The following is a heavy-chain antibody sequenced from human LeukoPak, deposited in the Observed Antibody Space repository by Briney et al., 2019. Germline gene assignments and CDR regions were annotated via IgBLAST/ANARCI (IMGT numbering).Heavy chain of an antibody. Sequence: GGSLTLSCTASGLTFSSYGMLWVRQAPGKGLECVTDIWYDGSNKYYAGPVKGRFTISRDNSKNTLYLQMNSLRADDTAVYYCAKGAYCSGGRCPGAFDIWGQGTMVTVSS. CDR2: IWYDGSNK. D-gene: IGHD2-15*01. CDR1: GLTFSSYG. J-gene: IGHJ3*02. V-gene: IGHV3-33*06. CDR3: AKGAYCSGGRCPGAFDI.